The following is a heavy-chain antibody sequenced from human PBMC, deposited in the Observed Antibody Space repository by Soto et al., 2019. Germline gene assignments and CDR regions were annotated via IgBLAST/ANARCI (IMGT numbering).Heavy chain of an antibody. CDR2: IYYRGNT. D-gene: IGHD6-13*01. CDR1: GGSISSGGHY. J-gene: IGHJ4*02. CDR3: ARHRDTSSRYLLPDY. Sequence: SETLSLTCTVSGGSISSGGHYWDWIRQPPGKGLEWIGNIYYRGNTYYNPSLRSRVTISVDTSKNQFSLKVTSLTVADTAVYYCARHRDTSSRYLLPDYWGQGILVTVSS. V-gene: IGHV4-39*01.